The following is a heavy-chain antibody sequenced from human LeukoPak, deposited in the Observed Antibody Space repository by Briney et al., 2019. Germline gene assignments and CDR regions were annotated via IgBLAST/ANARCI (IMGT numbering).Heavy chain of an antibody. CDR1: GDSVSGSPAV. V-gene: IGHV6-1*01. D-gene: IGHD3-10*01. CDR2: AYYRSKWYI. Sequence: SQTLSLTCAISGDSVSGSPAVWNWIRQSPSRGLEWLGRAYYRSKWYIDYAGSVKGRIAITPDTSKNQFSLQLNSVTPEDTAVYYCARGAVRGRTNFDYWGQGTLVTVSS. CDR3: ARGAVRGRTNFDY. J-gene: IGHJ4*02.